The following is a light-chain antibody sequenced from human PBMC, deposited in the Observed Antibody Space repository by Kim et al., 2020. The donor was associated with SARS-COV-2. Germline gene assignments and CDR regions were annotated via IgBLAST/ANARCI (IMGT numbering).Light chain of an antibody. V-gene: IGKV3-11*01. J-gene: IGKJ4*01. CDR1: QSVSSY. CDR2: DAS. Sequence: EIVLTQSPATLSLSPGERATLSCRASQSVSSYLALYQQKPGQAPRLLIYDASNRATGIPARFSGSGSGTDFTLTISSLEPEDFAVYYCQQRSNGPLTFGGGTKVDIK. CDR3: QQRSNGPLT.